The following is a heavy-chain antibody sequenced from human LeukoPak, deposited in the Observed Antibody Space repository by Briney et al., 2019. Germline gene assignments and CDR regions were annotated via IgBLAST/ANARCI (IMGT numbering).Heavy chain of an antibody. J-gene: IGHJ5*02. CDR2: FDPEDGET. D-gene: IGHD6-13*01. CDR3: ARDPHGSSSSWYSWFDP. Sequence: ASVKVSCKVSGYTLTELSMHWVRQAPGKGLEWMGGFDPEDGETIYAQKFQGRVTMTEDTSTDTAYMELSSLRAEDTAVYYCARDPHGSSSSWYSWFDPWGQGTLVTVSS. CDR1: GYTLTELS. V-gene: IGHV1-24*01.